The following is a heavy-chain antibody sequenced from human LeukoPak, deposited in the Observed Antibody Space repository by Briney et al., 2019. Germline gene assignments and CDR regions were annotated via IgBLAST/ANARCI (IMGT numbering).Heavy chain of an antibody. CDR1: GFTFGDYS. D-gene: IGHD2-2*01. Sequence: GGSLRLSCSASGFTFGDYSMTWVRQAPGKGREGVGFIRTKTYRASTEYAASVKGRSTISRDDSKRIAYLQMNSLKTEDTAVYYCSRVFSSTFYYMDVWGKGTTVTVSS. J-gene: IGHJ6*03. V-gene: IGHV3-49*04. CDR3: SRVFSSTFYYMDV. CDR2: IRTKTYRAST.